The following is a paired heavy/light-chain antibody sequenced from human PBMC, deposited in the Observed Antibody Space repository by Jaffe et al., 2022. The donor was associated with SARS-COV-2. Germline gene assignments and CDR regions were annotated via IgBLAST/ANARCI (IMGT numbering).Heavy chain of an antibody. V-gene: IGHV4-38-2*02. CDR3: ARDVFPGGDWYY. CDR1: GYSINRGYY. D-gene: IGHD2-21*02. Sequence: QVQLQESGPGLVKPSETLSLTCNVSGYSINRGYYWGWIRQPPGKGLEWIGSIYHSGSTSYNPSLKSRVTISVDTSKNQFSLKLTSVTAADTAVYYCARDVFPGGDWYYWGQGTLVTVSS. CDR2: IYHSGST. J-gene: IGHJ4*02.
Light chain of an antibody. V-gene: IGKV3-15*01. CDR2: GAS. Sequence: EIVMTQSPATLSVSPGERATLSCRASQSINSNLVWYQQKPGQAPRLLIYGASTRAIGIPARFSGSGSGTEFTLTISSLQSEDFAVYYCQHYDNWPGRTFGQGTKVEIK. J-gene: IGKJ1*01. CDR1: QSINSN. CDR3: QHYDNWPGRT.